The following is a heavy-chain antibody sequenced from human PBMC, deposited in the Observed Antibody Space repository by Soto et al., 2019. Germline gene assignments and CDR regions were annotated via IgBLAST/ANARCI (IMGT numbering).Heavy chain of an antibody. Sequence: SETLSLTCSVSGGSISSYYWSWIRQPPGKGLERIGYIYYSGSTNYNPSLKSRVTISVDTSKNQFSLKLSSVTAADTAVYYCARHAHCSSTSRYATYYFDYWGQGTLVTVSS. J-gene: IGHJ4*02. D-gene: IGHD2-2*01. CDR1: GGSISSYY. CDR2: IYYSGST. CDR3: ARHAHCSSTSRYATYYFDY. V-gene: IGHV4-59*08.